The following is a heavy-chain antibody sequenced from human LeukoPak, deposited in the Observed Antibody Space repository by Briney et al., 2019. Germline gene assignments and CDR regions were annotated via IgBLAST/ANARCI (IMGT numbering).Heavy chain of an antibody. Sequence: SETLSLTCTVSGGSISGYYWSWIRQSPGKGLEWIGNIHYSGSTKYNPSLKSRVTISVDTSKNQVSLKLSSVTAADTGVYYCARHLDPPAAGFDYWGQGILVTVSS. V-gene: IGHV4-59*08. J-gene: IGHJ4*02. CDR2: IHYSGST. CDR3: ARHLDPPAAGFDY. D-gene: IGHD1-1*01. CDR1: GGSISGYY.